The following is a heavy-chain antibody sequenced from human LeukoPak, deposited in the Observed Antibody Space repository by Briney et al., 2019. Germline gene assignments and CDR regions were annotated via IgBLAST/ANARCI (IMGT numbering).Heavy chain of an antibody. Sequence: GGSLRLSCAASGFTFSNAWMSWVRQAPGKGLEWVGRIKSKTDGSTTDYAAPVKGRFTISRDDSKNTLYLQMNSLRAEDTAVYYCAKDMRGYEMSFDYWGQGTLVTVSS. CDR3: AKDMRGYEMSFDY. CDR1: GFTFSNAW. D-gene: IGHD2-15*01. J-gene: IGHJ4*02. CDR2: IKSKTDGSTT. V-gene: IGHV3-15*01.